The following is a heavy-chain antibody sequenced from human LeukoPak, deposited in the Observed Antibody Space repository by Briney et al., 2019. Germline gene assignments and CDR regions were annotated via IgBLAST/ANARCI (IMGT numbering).Heavy chain of an antibody. CDR2: IIPIVGST. V-gene: IGHV1-69*04. CDR3: ARHYSGLDDC. J-gene: IGHJ4*02. D-gene: IGHD4-23*01. Sequence: ASMKVSCKTSGDTFSSYGISWVRQAPGQGLEWMGRIIPIVGSTNYAEKLQGRVTITADKSTSTVYMELSSLRSEDTAVYCCARHYSGLDDCWSQGTLVTVSS. CDR1: GDTFSSYG.